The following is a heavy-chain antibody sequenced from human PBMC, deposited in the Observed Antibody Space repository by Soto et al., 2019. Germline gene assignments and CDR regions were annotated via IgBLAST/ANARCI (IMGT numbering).Heavy chain of an antibody. CDR1: GGSISSSNYY. CDR3: ARTPLTGNKRDYYFDY. J-gene: IGHJ4*02. Sequence: QVQLQESGPGLVKLSQTLSLTCTVSGGSISSSNYYWSWIRQPPGKGLEWIGHIYYSGSTYYNPSLKSRVTISADTSKNQLSLKLSSVTAADTAVYYCARTPLTGNKRDYYFDYLGQGTLVTVSS. CDR2: IYYSGST. V-gene: IGHV4-30-4*01. D-gene: IGHD3-9*01.